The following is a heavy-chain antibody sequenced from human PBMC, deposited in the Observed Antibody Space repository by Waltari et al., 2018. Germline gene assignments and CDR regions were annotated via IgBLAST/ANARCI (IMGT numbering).Heavy chain of an antibody. CDR3: ARLSGYCDDTGCYGHYAMDV. CDR2: FYYPGNI. CDR1: GGSVSTTSYS. Sequence: QLQLQESGPGLVKPSETLSLTCTVSGGSVSTTSYSWAWVRQSPGKGLEWIGTFYYPGNIDYTPSLTGRVTISVDSPQNHLSLRLSSVTAADTAVYYCARLSGYCDDTGCYGHYAMDVWGQGTTVTVSS. V-gene: IGHV4-39*02. J-gene: IGHJ6*02. D-gene: IGHD2-2*01.